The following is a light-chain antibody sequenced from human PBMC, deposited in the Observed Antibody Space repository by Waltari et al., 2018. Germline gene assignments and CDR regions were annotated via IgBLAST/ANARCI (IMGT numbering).Light chain of an antibody. J-gene: IGKJ2*01. V-gene: IGKV3D-15*01. CDR1: QSVRSS. CDR2: GAS. Sequence: EVVMTQSQATLAVSPGERATLSCRASQSVRSSLAWYQQKPGQAPRLLLYGASTRATGIPDRFSGSGSGTEFTLTISSLQSEDFAIYYCQQYNNWPPYTFGQGTKLEIK. CDR3: QQYNNWPPYT.